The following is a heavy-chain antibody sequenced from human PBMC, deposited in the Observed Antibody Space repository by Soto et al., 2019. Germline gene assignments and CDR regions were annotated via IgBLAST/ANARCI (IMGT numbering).Heavy chain of an antibody. CDR2: ISGSGGST. D-gene: IGHD6-13*01. J-gene: IGHJ4*02. V-gene: IGHV3-23*01. CDR1: GFTFSSYA. CDR3: AKGLKGSSSWSPHFDY. Sequence: GGSLRLSCAASGFTFSSYAMSWVRQAPGKGLEWVSAISGSGGSTYYADSVKGRFTISRDNSKNTLYLQMNSLRAEDTAVYYCAKGLKGSSSWSPHFDYWGQGTLVTVSS.